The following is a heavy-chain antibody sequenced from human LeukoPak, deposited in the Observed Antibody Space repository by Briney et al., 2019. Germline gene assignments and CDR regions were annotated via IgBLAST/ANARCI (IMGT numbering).Heavy chain of an antibody. CDR2: ISYDGSNK. V-gene: IGHV3-30-3*01. CDR3: ARASSGWPFDY. CDR1: GFTFDDYT. Sequence: PGGSLRLSCAASGFTFDDYTMHWVCQAPGKGLEWVAVISYDGSNKYCADSVKGRFTISSDNSKNTLYLQMNSLRTEDTAMYYCARASSGWPFDYWGQGTLVTVSS. D-gene: IGHD6-19*01. J-gene: IGHJ4*02.